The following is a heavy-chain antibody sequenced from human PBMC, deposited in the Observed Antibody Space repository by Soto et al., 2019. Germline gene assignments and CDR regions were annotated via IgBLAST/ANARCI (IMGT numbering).Heavy chain of an antibody. Sequence: GESLKISCKGSGYSFTSYWIGWVRQMPGKGLEWMGIIYPGDSDTRYSPSFQGQVTISADKSISTAYLQWSSLKASDTAMYYCASDYCSSTSCYGWFDPWGQGTLVTVSS. D-gene: IGHD2-2*01. V-gene: IGHV5-51*01. J-gene: IGHJ5*02. CDR2: IYPGDSDT. CDR3: ASDYCSSTSCYGWFDP. CDR1: GYSFTSYW.